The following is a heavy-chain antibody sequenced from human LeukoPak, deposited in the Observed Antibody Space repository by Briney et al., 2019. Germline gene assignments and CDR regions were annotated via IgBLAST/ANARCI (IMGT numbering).Heavy chain of an antibody. D-gene: IGHD2-2*02. Sequence: PGGSLRLSCAASGFTFSSYWMHWVRQAPGKGLVWVSRINSDGSSTSYADSVKGRCTISRDNAKNTLYLQMNSLRAEDTAVYYCARDTTIVVVPAAIGDFDYWGQGTLVTVSS. CDR1: GFTFSSYW. J-gene: IGHJ4*02. CDR2: INSDGSST. CDR3: ARDTTIVVVPAAIGDFDY. V-gene: IGHV3-74*01.